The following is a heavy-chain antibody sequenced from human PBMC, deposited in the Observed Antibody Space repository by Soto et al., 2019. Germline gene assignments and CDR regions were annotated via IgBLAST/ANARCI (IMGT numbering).Heavy chain of an antibody. J-gene: IGHJ4*02. Sequence: QVQLQESGPGLVKPSGTLSLTCTVSGDSLSTDYWFSWVRQPPVKGLEWIGEIHHSGLTNYIQSLNSRVTMSVEKSNNQVSLELTSVAAADTAGYYGARGISYRWVYWGQGTLVTVSS. V-gene: IGHV4-4*02. CDR1: GDSLSTDYW. CDR3: ARGISYRWVY. CDR2: IHHSGLT. D-gene: IGHD3-16*02.